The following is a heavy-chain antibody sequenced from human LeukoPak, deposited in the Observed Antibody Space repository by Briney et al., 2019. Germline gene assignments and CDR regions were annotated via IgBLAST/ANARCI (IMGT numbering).Heavy chain of an antibody. D-gene: IGHD4-17*01. CDR3: ARAPGTTFDY. CDR2: INYSWST. J-gene: IGHJ4*01. V-gene: IGHV4-38-2*02. CDR1: GYSISNNFY. Sequence: SETLSLTCTVSGYSISNNFYWAWIRQSPGKGLEWIVSINYSWSTYYNPSLKSRVTISVDTSKNQFYLKLSSVTAADTAVYYCARAPGTTFDYWGHGNMFTVSS.